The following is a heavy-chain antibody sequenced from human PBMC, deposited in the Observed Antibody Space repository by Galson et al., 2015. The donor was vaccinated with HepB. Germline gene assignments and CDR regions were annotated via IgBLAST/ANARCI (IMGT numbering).Heavy chain of an antibody. CDR1: SFTSYW. Sequence: SFTSYWIGWVRQMPGKGLEWIGSIYYSGSTYYNPSPKSRVTISVDTSKNQFSLKLSSVTAADTAVYYCARAYGSYYEFDYWGQGTLVTVSS. V-gene: IGHV4-39*07. D-gene: IGHD1-26*01. J-gene: IGHJ4*02. CDR2: IYYSGST. CDR3: ARAYGSYYEFDY.